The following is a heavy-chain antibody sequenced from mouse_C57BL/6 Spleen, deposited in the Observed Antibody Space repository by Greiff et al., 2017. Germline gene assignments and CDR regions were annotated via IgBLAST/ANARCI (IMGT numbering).Heavy chain of an antibody. V-gene: IGHV1-53*01. CDR2: ISPSNGGT. CDR3: ARSRSGSAYAMED. Sequence: VQLQQPGTELVKPGASVKLSCTASGFTFTSYWMHWVKQRPGQGLEWIGNISPSNGGTNYNEKFKSKATLTVDNSASTAYMQLSSLTSEDSAVYYCARSRSGSAYAMEDWGQGTSVTVSS. D-gene: IGHD1-1*01. J-gene: IGHJ4*01. CDR1: GFTFTSYW.